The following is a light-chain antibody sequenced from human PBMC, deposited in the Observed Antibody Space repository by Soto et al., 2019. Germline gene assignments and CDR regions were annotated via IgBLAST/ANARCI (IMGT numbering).Light chain of an antibody. Sequence: QLVLTQPASVSGSPGQSITISCTGTSNDVGAYNYVSWCQQHPGKAPKLMIYDVSNRPSGVSDRFSGSKSGNTASLTISGLQAEDEADYYCSSYTSSSTLVFGGGTKLTVL. J-gene: IGLJ2*01. CDR3: SSYTSSSTLV. CDR1: SNDVGAYNY. CDR2: DVS. V-gene: IGLV2-14*01.